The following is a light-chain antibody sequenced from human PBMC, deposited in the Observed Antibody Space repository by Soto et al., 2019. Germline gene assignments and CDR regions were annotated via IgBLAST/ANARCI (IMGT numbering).Light chain of an antibody. CDR1: RSVSNR. J-gene: IGKJ1*01. Sequence: EILMTQSPATLSVSPGETVTFSCRASRSVSNRLAWYQHKPGQAPRLLISGASNGATGIPPKFSGSGSGTDFTLTISRLEPEDVAVYYCHHSGNSHGTFGQGTKVDIK. CDR3: HHSGNSHGT. V-gene: IGKV3-20*01. CDR2: GAS.